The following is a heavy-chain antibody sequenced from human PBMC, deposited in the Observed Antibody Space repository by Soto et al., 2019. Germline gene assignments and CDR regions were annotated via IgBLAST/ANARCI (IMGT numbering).Heavy chain of an antibody. D-gene: IGHD1-1*01. CDR1: GGSISSSNW. Sequence: TSETLSLTCAVSGGSISSSNWWSWVRPPPGKGLEWIGEIYHSGSTNYNPSLKSRVTISVDKSKNQFSLKLSSVTAADTAAYYCARLARGWNGYYGMDVWGQGTTVTVSS. V-gene: IGHV4-4*02. CDR2: IYHSGST. J-gene: IGHJ6*02. CDR3: ARLARGWNGYYGMDV.